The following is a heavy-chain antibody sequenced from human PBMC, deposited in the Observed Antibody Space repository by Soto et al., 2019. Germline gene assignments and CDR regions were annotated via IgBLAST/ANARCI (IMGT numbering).Heavy chain of an antibody. D-gene: IGHD1-26*01. CDR2: TRNKANSYTT. CDR1: GFTFSDYY. J-gene: IGHJ4*02. CDR3: ASDTGGSYDF. Sequence: EVQLVESGGGLVQPGGSLRLSCAASGFTFSDYYMDWVRQLPGKGLEWVGRTRNKANSYTTEYAPSVKGRFTISRHDSEDSMFLQLNSLKTEDTAVYYCASDTGGSYDFWGQGALVTVSS. V-gene: IGHV3-72*01.